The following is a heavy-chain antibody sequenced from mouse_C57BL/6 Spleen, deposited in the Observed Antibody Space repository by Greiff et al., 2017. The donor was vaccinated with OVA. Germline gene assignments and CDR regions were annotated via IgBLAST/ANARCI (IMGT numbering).Heavy chain of an antibody. CDR1: GFTFSDYG. J-gene: IGHJ2*01. Sequence: EVQLQESGGGLVKPGGSLKLSCAASGFTFSDYGMHWVRQAPEKGLEWVAYISSRSSTIYYADTVKGRFTISRDNAKNTLFLQMTSLRSEDTAMYYCARRYYGSSYVGLDYWGQGTTLTVSS. V-gene: IGHV5-17*01. D-gene: IGHD1-1*01. CDR2: ISSRSSTI. CDR3: ARRYYGSSYVGLDY.